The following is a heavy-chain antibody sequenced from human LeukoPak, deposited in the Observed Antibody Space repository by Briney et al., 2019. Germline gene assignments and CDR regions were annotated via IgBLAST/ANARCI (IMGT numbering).Heavy chain of an antibody. D-gene: IGHD5-18*01. CDR2: ISSSGSTI. J-gene: IGHJ3*02. CDR1: GFTFSSYE. Sequence: GGSLRLSCAASGFTFSSYEMNWVRQAPGKGLEWVSYISSSGSTIYYADSVKGRFTISRDNAKNSLYLQMNSLRAEDTAVYYCARATWIEPKRDSFDIWGQGTMVTVSS. V-gene: IGHV3-48*03. CDR3: ARATWIEPKRDSFDI.